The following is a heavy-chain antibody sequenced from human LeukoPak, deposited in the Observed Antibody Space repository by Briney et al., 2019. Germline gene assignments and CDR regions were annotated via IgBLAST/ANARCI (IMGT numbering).Heavy chain of an antibody. CDR2: INPNSGGT. CDR3: AREHYYDILTGYFGY. CDR1: GYTFTGYY. V-gene: IGHV1-2*02. Sequence: ASVKVSCKASGYTFTGYYMHWVRQAPGQGLEWMGWINPNSGGTNYAQKFQGRVTMTRDTSISTAYMELSRLRSDDTAVYYCAREHYYDILTGYFGYWGQGTLVTVSS. D-gene: IGHD3-9*01. J-gene: IGHJ4*02.